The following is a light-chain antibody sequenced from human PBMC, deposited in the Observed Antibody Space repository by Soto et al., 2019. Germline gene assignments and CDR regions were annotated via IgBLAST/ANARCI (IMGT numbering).Light chain of an antibody. V-gene: IGKV4-1*01. Sequence: DIVMTQSPDSLAVSLGERATINCKSSQSVLYSSNNKNYLAWYQQKPGQPPKLLIYWASTRESGVPDRFSGSGSGTDFTLTISSLQAEDVAVYYCQQYYSPSYTFGQGTKLELK. CDR3: QQYYSPSYT. CDR2: WAS. J-gene: IGKJ2*01. CDR1: QSVLYSSNNKNY.